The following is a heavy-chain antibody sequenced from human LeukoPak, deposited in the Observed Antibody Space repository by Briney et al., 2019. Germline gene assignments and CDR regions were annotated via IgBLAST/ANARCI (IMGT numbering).Heavy chain of an antibody. V-gene: IGHV4-34*01. CDR3: ARQRGAMVRDPPVVDY. CDR1: GGSFSGYY. J-gene: IGHJ4*02. Sequence: SETLSLTCAVYGGSFSGYYWSWIRQPPGKGLEWIGEINRSGSTNYNPSLKSRVTISVDTSKNQFSLKLSSVTAADTAVYYCARQRGAMVRDPPVVDYWGQGTLVTVSS. D-gene: IGHD5-18*01. CDR2: INRSGST.